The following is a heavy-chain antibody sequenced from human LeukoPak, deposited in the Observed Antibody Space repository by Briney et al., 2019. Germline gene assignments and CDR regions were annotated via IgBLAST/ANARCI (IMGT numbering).Heavy chain of an antibody. J-gene: IGHJ4*02. CDR1: GFTFGSYG. V-gene: IGHV3-30*18. Sequence: GGSLRLSCAASGFTFGSYGMHWVRQAPGKGLEWVAVISYHGRNIYYADSVKGRFTISRDNSKNTLYLQMNCLRAEDTAVYYCAKDADLYFDYWGQGTLVTVPS. CDR3: AKDADLYFDY. CDR2: ISYHGRNI.